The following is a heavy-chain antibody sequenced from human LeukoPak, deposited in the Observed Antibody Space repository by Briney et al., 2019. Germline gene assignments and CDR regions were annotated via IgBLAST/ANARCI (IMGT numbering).Heavy chain of an antibody. J-gene: IGHJ4*02. V-gene: IGHV4-39*01. CDR1: AGSISSSSHH. D-gene: IGHD3-3*01. Sequence: SETLSLTCTVSAGSISSSSHHWGWTRQSPGKGLEWVGAIYYGRTAYYNPSLNSRVTISVATSTNQFSLQLNSVTAADTAVYYCVRHDGRGGNTMGALDSWGQGSLVTVSS. CDR3: VRHDGRGGNTMGALDS. CDR2: IYYGRTA.